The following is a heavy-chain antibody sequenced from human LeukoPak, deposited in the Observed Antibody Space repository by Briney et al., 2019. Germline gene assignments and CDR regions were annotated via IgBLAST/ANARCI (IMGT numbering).Heavy chain of an antibody. D-gene: IGHD3-10*01. Sequence: GESLKISCKGSGYTFSRYWIGWVRQIRGKGLEWMGIVYPGASDTIYSPSFQGQVTISADRFIDTAYLQWSSLKASDTAMYYCARHFYYDSRTYYKDYYFYYMDVWGEGTSVTVPS. CDR1: GYTFSRYW. V-gene: IGHV5-51*01. J-gene: IGHJ6*03. CDR3: ARHFYYDSRTYYKDYYFYYMDV. CDR2: VYPGASDT.